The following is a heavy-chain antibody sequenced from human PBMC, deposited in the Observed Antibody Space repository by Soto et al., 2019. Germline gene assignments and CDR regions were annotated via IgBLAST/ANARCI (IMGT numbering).Heavy chain of an antibody. D-gene: IGHD2-15*01. CDR3: AKTPGWYLLQYFDS. J-gene: IGHJ4*02. V-gene: IGHV3-30*18. CDR2: ISYDGSDE. Sequence: GGSLRLSCAASGFSFSDYGMHWVRQAPGKGLEWVAVISYDGSDESYAESVKGRFTISRDNSKNTLYLQMSSLRAGDTAVYYCAKTPGWYLLQYFDSWGQGALVTVSS. CDR1: GFSFSDYG.